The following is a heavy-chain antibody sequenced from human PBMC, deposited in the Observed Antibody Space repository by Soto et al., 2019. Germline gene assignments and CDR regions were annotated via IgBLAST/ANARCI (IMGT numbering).Heavy chain of an antibody. Sequence: QVQLVESGGGVVQPGRSLRLSCAASGFTFSSYAMHWVRQAPGKGLEWVAVISYDGSNKYYADSVKGRFTISRDNSKNTLYLQMNSLRAEDTAVYYCARGEDTIFGVVYPYCGMDVWGQGTTVTVSS. J-gene: IGHJ6*02. CDR3: ARGEDTIFGVVYPYCGMDV. D-gene: IGHD3-3*01. CDR2: ISYDGSNK. V-gene: IGHV3-30-3*01. CDR1: GFTFSSYA.